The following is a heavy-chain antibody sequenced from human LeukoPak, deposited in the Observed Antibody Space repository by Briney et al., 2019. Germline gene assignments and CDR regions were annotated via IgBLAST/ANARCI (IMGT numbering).Heavy chain of an antibody. V-gene: IGHV3-21*01. CDR2: ISSSSSYI. CDR1: GFTFSSYS. Sequence: GGSLRLSCAASGFTFSSYSMNWVRQTPGKGLEWVSSISSSSSYIYYADSVKGRFTISRDNAKNSLYLQMNSLRAEDTAVYYCARQPRGGKLGIRDYYYYMDVWGKGTTVTVSS. D-gene: IGHD7-27*01. CDR3: ARQPRGGKLGIRDYYYYMDV. J-gene: IGHJ6*03.